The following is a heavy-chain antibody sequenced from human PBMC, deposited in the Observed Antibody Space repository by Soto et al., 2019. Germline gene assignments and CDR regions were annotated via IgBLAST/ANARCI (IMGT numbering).Heavy chain of an antibody. CDR3: AKDSRVLRYFAWHLDY. J-gene: IGHJ4*02. CDR1: GFTFSNYA. V-gene: IGHV3-23*01. Sequence: EVQLLESGGGLVQPGGSLRLSCAASGFTFSNYAMSWVRQAPGKGLEWVSAVSGSGDSTDYVDSVKGRFTISRDNSKNTLYMQMSSLRADDTAVYYCAKDSRVLRYFAWHLDYWGQGTLVTVSS. D-gene: IGHD3-9*01. CDR2: VSGSGDST.